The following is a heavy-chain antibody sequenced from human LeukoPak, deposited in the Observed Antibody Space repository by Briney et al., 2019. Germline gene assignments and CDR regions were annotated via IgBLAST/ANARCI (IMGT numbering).Heavy chain of an antibody. CDR1: GYTFTSYG. V-gene: IGHV1-18*01. J-gene: IGHJ3*02. CDR2: ISAYNGNT. Sequence: ASVKVSCKASGYTFTSYGIGWVRQAPGQGLEWMGWISAYNGNTNYAQKLQGRVTMTTDTSTSTAYMELRSLRSDDTAVYYCARDDCDPQLSSTSCYLSAFDIWGQGTMVTVSS. D-gene: IGHD2-2*01. CDR3: ARDDCDPQLSSTSCYLSAFDI.